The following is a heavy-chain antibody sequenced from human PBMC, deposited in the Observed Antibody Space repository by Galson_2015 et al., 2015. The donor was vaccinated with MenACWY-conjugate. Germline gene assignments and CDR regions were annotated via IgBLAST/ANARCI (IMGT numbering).Heavy chain of an antibody. CDR1: GFTFNTYW. CDR2: IKPDGSEK. J-gene: IGHJ4*02. Sequence: SLRLSCAASGFTFNTYWMSWVRQAPGKGLEWVANIKPDGSEKYSGDSVKGRFTISRDNAKNSLYLQMNSLRAEDTAVYYCARARGFDYWGQGTLVTVSS. V-gene: IGHV3-7*03. CDR3: ARARGFDY.